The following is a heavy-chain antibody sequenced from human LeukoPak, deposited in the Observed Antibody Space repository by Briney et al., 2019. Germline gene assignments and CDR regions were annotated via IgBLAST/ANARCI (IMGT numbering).Heavy chain of an antibody. V-gene: IGHV5-51*01. J-gene: IGHJ4*02. CDR1: GYRFTSDW. CDR3: ARPRRPSGYDFFDY. Sequence: GESLKISCKGSGYRFTSDWIGWVRQMPGKGLEWMGIIYPGDSDTRYSPSFQGQVTISADKSISTAYLQWSSLKASDTAMYYCARPRRPSGYDFFDYWGQGTLVTVSS. CDR2: IYPGDSDT. D-gene: IGHD5-12*01.